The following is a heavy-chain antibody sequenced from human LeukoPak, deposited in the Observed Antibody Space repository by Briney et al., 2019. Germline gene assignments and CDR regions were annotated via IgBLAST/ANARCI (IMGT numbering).Heavy chain of an antibody. V-gene: IGHV3-23*01. D-gene: IGHD2-2*01. J-gene: IGHJ5*02. CDR1: GFTFSSYA. Sequence: GGSLRLSCAASGFTFSSYAMSWVRQAPGKGLEWVSAISGSGGSTYYADSVKGRFTISRDNSKNTPYLQMNSLRAEDTAVYYCAKDRDQLMLYPPRDLDPWGQGTLVTVSS. CDR2: ISGSGGST. CDR3: AKDRDQLMLYPPRDLDP.